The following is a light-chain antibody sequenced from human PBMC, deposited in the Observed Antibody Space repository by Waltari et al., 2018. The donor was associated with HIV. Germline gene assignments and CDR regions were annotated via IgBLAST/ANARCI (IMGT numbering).Light chain of an antibody. J-gene: IGKJ1*01. CDR1: QSILSNSNKKNY. CDR3: QQYYRTPPA. Sequence: DVVMTQSPDALVGSLGERVTINCKSIQSILSNSNKKNYLAWYQQRPGQPPKLLVYWASTRESGVPARFSGSGSGTDFTLTISNLQAEDAAIYYCQQYYRTPPAFGQGTKVEI. V-gene: IGKV4-1*01. CDR2: WAS.